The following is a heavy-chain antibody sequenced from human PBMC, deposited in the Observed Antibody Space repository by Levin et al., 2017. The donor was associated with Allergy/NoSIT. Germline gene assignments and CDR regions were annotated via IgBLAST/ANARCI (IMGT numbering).Heavy chain of an antibody. Sequence: SETLSLTCTVSGGSITNYYWSWIRQPPGKGLEWIGYIYYTGTTNYNPSLESRVTISVGASNNQFSLKLNSVTSADTAIYFCARDVVDFAGNSAYWFFDGWGRGTLVTVSS. V-gene: IGHV4-59*01. CDR2: IYYTGTT. D-gene: IGHD4-23*01. CDR1: GGSITNYY. CDR3: ARDVVDFAGNSAYWFFDG. J-gene: IGHJ2*01.